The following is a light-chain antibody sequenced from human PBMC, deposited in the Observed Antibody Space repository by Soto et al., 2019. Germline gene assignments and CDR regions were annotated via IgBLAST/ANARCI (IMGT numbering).Light chain of an antibody. CDR2: EVS. CDR3: SSFTSSSSRRV. V-gene: IGLV2-14*01. CDR1: SSDVGGYNY. J-gene: IGLJ3*02. Sequence: QSALTQPASVSGSPGQSITISCTGTSSDVGGYNYVSWYQQHPGKAPKLMIFEVSNRPSGVSIRFSGSKSGNTASLTISGLQAEDEADYYCSSFTSSSSRRVFGGGTQLTVL.